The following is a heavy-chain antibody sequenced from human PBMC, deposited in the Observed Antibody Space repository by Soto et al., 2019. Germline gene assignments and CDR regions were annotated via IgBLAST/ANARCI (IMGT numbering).Heavy chain of an antibody. D-gene: IGHD3-22*01. Sequence: SVKVSCKASGGTFSSYAISWVRQAPGQGLEWMGGIIPIFGTANYAQKFQGRVTITADESTSTAYMELSSLRSEDTAVYYCARSDDSSGYLFDYWGQGTLVTVSS. J-gene: IGHJ4*02. V-gene: IGHV1-69*13. CDR1: GGTFSSYA. CDR2: IIPIFGTA. CDR3: ARSDDSSGYLFDY.